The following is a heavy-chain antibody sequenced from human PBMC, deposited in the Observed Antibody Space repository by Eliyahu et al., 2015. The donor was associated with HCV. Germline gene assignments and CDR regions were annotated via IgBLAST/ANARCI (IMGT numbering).Heavy chain of an antibody. CDR3: ARGRKVYVYGMDV. J-gene: IGHJ6*02. Sequence: QVQLQQWGAGLLKPSETLSLTCAVYGGSFSGYYWSWIRQPPGKGLEWIGEINHSGSTNYNPSLKSRVTISVDTSKNQFSLKLSSVTAADTAVYYCARGRKVYVYGMDVWGQGTTVTVSS. CDR1: GGSFSGYY. V-gene: IGHV4-34*01. D-gene: IGHD2-8*01. CDR2: INHSGST.